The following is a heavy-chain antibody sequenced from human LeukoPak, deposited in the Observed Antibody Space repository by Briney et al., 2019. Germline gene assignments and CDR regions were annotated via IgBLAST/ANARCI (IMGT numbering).Heavy chain of an antibody. Sequence: ASETLSLTCTVSGGSISSSSYYWGWIRQPPGKGLEWIGSIYYSGSTYYNPSLKSRVTISVDTSKNQFSLKLSSVTAADTAVYYCARQGAGSWFNWFDPWGQGTLVTVSS. J-gene: IGHJ5*02. CDR2: IYYSGST. CDR3: ARQGAGSWFNWFDP. CDR1: GGSISSSSYY. D-gene: IGHD6-13*01. V-gene: IGHV4-39*01.